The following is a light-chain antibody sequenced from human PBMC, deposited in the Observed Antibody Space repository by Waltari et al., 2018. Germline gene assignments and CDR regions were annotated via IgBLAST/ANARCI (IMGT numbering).Light chain of an antibody. CDR1: SLRSYY. CDR3: HSRDASGVAGS. J-gene: IGLJ2*01. Sequence: SSELTQDPAVSVAMGQTVRITCQGDSLRSYYASWYQQRPGQAPIPVIYDKNNRHSGVPDRFSGSSSHNTGSLTITGAQAEDEASYYCHSRDASGVAGSFGGGTKLTVL. CDR2: DKN. V-gene: IGLV3-19*01.